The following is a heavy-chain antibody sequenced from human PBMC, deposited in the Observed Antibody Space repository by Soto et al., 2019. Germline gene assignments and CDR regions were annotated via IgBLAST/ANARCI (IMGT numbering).Heavy chain of an antibody. J-gene: IGHJ3*02. V-gene: IGHV3-23*01. CDR1: GFTFSSYA. Sequence: GGSLRLSCAASGFTFSSYAMSWVRQAPGKGLEWVSGISAGSSSTYYADSVTGRFTISRDISKNTLYMQMSSLRAEDTAVYYCAKETSARIGRDSFDIWGQGTLVTVSS. CDR2: ISAGSSST. D-gene: IGHD6-6*01. CDR3: AKETSARIGRDSFDI.